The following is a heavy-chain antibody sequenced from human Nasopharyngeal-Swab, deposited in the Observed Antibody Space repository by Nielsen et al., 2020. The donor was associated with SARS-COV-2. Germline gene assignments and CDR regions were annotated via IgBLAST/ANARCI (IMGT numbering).Heavy chain of an antibody. CDR3: AGSTTMIVVDVFDY. Sequence: GESLKISCKASGYSFSNYWIGWVRQMPGKGLEWMGIIYPGDSDARYSPSFQGQVTISADKSISTAYLQWSSLKASDTAMYYCAGSTTMIVVDVFDYWGQGTLVTVSS. CDR1: GYSFSNYW. J-gene: IGHJ4*02. V-gene: IGHV5-51*01. CDR2: IYPGDSDA. D-gene: IGHD3-22*01.